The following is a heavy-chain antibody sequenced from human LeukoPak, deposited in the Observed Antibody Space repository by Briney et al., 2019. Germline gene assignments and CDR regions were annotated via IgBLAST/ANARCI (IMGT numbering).Heavy chain of an antibody. CDR2: INHSGST. CDR3: ARYSSSWYRDYYGMDV. V-gene: IGHV4-34*01. D-gene: IGHD6-13*01. J-gene: IGHJ6*02. CDR1: GGSFSGYY. Sequence: PSETLSLTCAVYGGSFSGYYWSWIRQPPGKGLEWIGEINHSGSTNYNPSLKSRVTISVDTSKNQFSLKLSSVTAADTAVYYCARYSSSWYRDYYGMDVWGQGTTVTVSS.